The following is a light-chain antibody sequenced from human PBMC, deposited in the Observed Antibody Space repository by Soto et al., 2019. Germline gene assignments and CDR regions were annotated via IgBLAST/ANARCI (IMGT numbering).Light chain of an antibody. CDR3: QQLNTHPLT. CDR1: QGISSY. CDR2: AAS. V-gene: IGKV1-9*01. J-gene: IGKJ5*01. Sequence: IQLTQSPSSLSAPVGDRVTITCRASQGISSYLAWYQQKPGRAPKLLIYAASTLQTGVPLRFSGSGSGTDFTLTISSLQPEDFATYYCQQLNTHPLTFGQGTRLEIK.